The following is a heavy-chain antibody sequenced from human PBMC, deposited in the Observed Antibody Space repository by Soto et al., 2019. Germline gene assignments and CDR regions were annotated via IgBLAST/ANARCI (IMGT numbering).Heavy chain of an antibody. Sequence: ASVKVSCKASGYTFTNYGISWVRQAPGRGLEWMGWISTYNDVTHYTPELQGRVTMATDTSTNTAYMELRSLRSDDTAVYYCASVVGFADSSGYYRWFDPWGQGTLVTVSS. J-gene: IGHJ5*02. V-gene: IGHV1-18*01. CDR1: GYTFTNYG. CDR3: ASVVGFADSSGYYRWFDP. D-gene: IGHD3-22*01. CDR2: ISTYNDVT.